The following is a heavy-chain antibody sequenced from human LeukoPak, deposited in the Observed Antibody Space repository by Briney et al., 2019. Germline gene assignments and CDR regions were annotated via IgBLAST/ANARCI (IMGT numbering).Heavy chain of an antibody. CDR1: GFSLSIHW. CDR2: INPDGSET. CDR3: AKDKSPYIVGATSGFDS. D-gene: IGHD1-26*01. J-gene: IGHJ4*02. V-gene: IGHV3-7*03. Sequence: GGSLRLSCAASGFSLSIHWLTWVRQAPGKRPQWVAHINPDGSETAFLDSVKGRFTISRDNAKNSLFLQMNTLGAEDTAFYYCAKDKSPYIVGATSGFDSWGQGTLVNVSS.